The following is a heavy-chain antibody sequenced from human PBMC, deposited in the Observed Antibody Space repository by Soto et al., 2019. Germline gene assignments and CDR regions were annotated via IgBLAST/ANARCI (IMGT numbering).Heavy chain of an antibody. Sequence: QITLNESGPTVVRPTETLTLTCRFSGFSLTTSGVGVGWIRQSPGKAPEWLALIYWDDEKRYSASLKSRLTIPKDTSKNQVVLTVSDLDPTDTATYYCAHRVLRTVFGLVTTTAISFDFWGQGTPVAVSS. CDR2: IYWDDEK. V-gene: IGHV2-5*02. J-gene: IGHJ4*02. D-gene: IGHD3-3*01. CDR1: GFSLTTSGVG. CDR3: AHRVLRTVFGLVTTTAISFDF.